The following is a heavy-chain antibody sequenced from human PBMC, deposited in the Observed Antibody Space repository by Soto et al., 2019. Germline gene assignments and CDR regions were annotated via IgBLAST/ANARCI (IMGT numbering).Heavy chain of an antibody. CDR3: ARDAYCGGDCIDAFDI. CDR2: IYYSGST. D-gene: IGHD2-21*02. CDR1: GGSFSDTY. J-gene: IGHJ3*02. Sequence: SETLSLTCAVYGGSFSDTYWNWFRQPPGKGLEWIGYIYYSGSTYYNPSLKSRVTISVDTSKNQFSLKLSSVTAADTAVYYCARDAYCGGDCIDAFDIWGQGTMVTVSS. V-gene: IGHV4-34*09.